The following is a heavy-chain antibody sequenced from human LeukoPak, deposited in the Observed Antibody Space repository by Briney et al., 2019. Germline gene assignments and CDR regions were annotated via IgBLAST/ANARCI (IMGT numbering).Heavy chain of an antibody. D-gene: IGHD2-21*02. Sequence: GGSLRLSCAASGFTFSSYNMNWVRQAPGKGLEWVSSISGSSSYTFYADSVKGRFTISRDNAKNSLYLQMNSLRAEDTAVYYCARGDGGSFDYWGQGTLVTVSS. CDR2: ISGSSSYT. V-gene: IGHV3-21*01. CDR3: ARGDGGSFDY. J-gene: IGHJ4*02. CDR1: GFTFSSYN.